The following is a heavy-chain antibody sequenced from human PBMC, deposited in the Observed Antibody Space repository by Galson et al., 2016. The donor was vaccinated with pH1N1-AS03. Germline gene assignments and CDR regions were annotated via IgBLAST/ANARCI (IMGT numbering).Heavy chain of an antibody. J-gene: IGHJ4*02. CDR1: GLTVNTNY. V-gene: IGHV3-53*01. D-gene: IGHD4/OR15-4a*01. CDR2: IYSGGRT. CDR3: VRNDYENVDLQGFYFDY. Sequence: SLRLSCAASGLTVNTNYMSWVRQAPGKGLEWVSTIYSGGRTYYADSGKGRFTISRDNSKNTLYLQMNSLRAEDTAVYYCVRNDYENVDLQGFYFDYGGQGTLVTVSS.